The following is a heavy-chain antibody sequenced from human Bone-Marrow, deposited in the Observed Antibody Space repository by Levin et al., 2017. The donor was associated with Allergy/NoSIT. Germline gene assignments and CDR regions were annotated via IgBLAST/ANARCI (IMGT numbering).Heavy chain of an antibody. Sequence: SGPTLVKPTETLTLTCTVSGFSLSNARMGVSWIRQPPGKALEWLAHIFSNDEKSYSTSLKSRLTISKDTSKSQVVLTMTNMDPVDTATYYCARIQGGSYYGDAFDIWGQGTMVTVSS. V-gene: IGHV2-26*01. CDR2: IFSNDEK. J-gene: IGHJ3*02. CDR3: ARIQGGSYYGDAFDI. D-gene: IGHD1-26*01. CDR1: GFSLSNARMG.